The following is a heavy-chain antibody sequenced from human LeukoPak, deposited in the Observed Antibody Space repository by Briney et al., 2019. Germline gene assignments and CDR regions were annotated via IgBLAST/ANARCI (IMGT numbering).Heavy chain of an antibody. V-gene: IGHV3-33*01. J-gene: IGHJ6*02. CDR1: GFTFSSYG. Sequence: PGGSLRLSCAASGFTFSSYGMHWVRQAPGKGLEWVAVIWYDGSNKYYADSVKGRFTISRDNSKNTLYLQMNSLRAEDTAVYYCAREAQTVVVVAATPYYGMDVWGQGTTVTVSS. D-gene: IGHD2-15*01. CDR2: IWYDGSNK. CDR3: AREAQTVVVVAATPYYGMDV.